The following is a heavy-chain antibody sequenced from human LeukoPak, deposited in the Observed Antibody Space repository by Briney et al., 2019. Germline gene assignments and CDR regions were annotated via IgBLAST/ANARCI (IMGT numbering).Heavy chain of an antibody. CDR2: IYHSGST. V-gene: IGHV4-59*01. Sequence: SETLSLTCTVSGGSISSYYWSWIRQPPGKGLEWIGYIYHSGSTNYNPSLKSRVTISVDTSKNQFSLKLSSVTAADTAVYYCARGDYYYGMDVWGQGATVTVSS. CDR3: ARGDYYYGMDV. CDR1: GGSISSYY. J-gene: IGHJ6*02.